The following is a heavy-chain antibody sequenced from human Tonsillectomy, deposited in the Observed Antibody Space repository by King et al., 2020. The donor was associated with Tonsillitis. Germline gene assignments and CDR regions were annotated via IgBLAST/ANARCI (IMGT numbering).Heavy chain of an antibody. CDR1: GYTFTSYD. V-gene: IGHV1-18*01. D-gene: IGHD2-2*01. Sequence: VQLVQSGAEVKKPGASVKVSCKASGYTFTSYDFTWVRQAPGQGLEWMGWITTYNGNTNYAQKFQGRVTMTTDTSTSTAYMELRSLRSDDTAVYYCARISGCPPCSSISCYSWFDPWGQGTLVTVSS. CDR2: ITTYNGNT. J-gene: IGHJ5*02. CDR3: ARISGCPPCSSISCYSWFDP.